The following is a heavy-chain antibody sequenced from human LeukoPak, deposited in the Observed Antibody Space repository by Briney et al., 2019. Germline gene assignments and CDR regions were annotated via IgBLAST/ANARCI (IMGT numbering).Heavy chain of an antibody. CDR2: IYTSGST. Sequence: SETLSLTCTVSGGSISSGSYYWSWIRQPAGKGLEWIGRIYTSGSTNYNPSLKSRVTMSVDTSKNQFSLKLSSVTAADTAVYYCARDVTGTTYWFDPWGQGTLVTVSS. CDR3: ARDVTGTTYWFDP. D-gene: IGHD1-7*01. V-gene: IGHV4-61*02. CDR1: GGSISSGSYY. J-gene: IGHJ5*02.